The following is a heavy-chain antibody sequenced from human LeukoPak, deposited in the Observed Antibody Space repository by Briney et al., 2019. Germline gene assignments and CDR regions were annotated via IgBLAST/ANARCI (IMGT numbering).Heavy chain of an antibody. CDR2: IYYSGST. V-gene: IGHV4-39*01. CDR1: GGSISSSSYY. Sequence: PSETLSLTCTVSGGSISSSSYYWGWIRQPPGKGLEWIGSIYYSGSTYYNPSLKSRVTISVDTSKNQLSLKLSSVTAADTAVYYSARSFYSSSSQETDCRGQGTLVTVSS. J-gene: IGHJ4*02. CDR3: ARSFYSSSSQETDC. D-gene: IGHD6-6*01.